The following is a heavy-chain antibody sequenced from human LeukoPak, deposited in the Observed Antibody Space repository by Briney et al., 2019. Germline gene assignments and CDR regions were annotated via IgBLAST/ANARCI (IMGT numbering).Heavy chain of an antibody. D-gene: IGHD2-15*01. V-gene: IGHV5-51*01. Sequence: GESLKISCKVSGYSFTNYWIGWVRQMPGKGLEWMGIIYPDDSDTKYGPSFQGQVTISADKSISTAYLQWSSLKASDTAMYYCARSGRLGYCSGGSCFRWDYWGQGTLVTVSS. J-gene: IGHJ4*02. CDR1: GYSFTNYW. CDR2: IYPDDSDT. CDR3: ARSGRLGYCSGGSCFRWDY.